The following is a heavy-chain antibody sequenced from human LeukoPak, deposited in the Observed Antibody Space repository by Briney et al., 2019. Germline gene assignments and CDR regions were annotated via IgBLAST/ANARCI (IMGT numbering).Heavy chain of an antibody. D-gene: IGHD4-17*01. CDR1: GGSISSYY. CDR3: ARLRNGDYSYFYYYYYYMDV. V-gene: IGHV4-59*08. Sequence: PSETLSLTCTVSGGSISSYYRSWIRQPPGKGLEWIGYIYYSGSTNYNPSLKSRVTISVDTSKNQFSLKLSSVTAADTAVYYCARLRNGDYSYFYYYYYYMDVWGKGTTVTVSS. CDR2: IYYSGST. J-gene: IGHJ6*03.